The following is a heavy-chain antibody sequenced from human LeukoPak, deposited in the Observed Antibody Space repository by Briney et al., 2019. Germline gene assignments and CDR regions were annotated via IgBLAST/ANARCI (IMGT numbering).Heavy chain of an antibody. Sequence: SSETLSLTCTVSGGSISSSSYYWGWIRQPPGKRLEWIASIYDSRSTSYNPSLKSRVTISVDMSKNQFSLRLSSVTAADTAVYYCARGRFCSNTSCYADYWGQGTLVTVSS. V-gene: IGHV4-39*01. CDR3: ARGRFCSNTSCYADY. D-gene: IGHD2-2*01. J-gene: IGHJ4*02. CDR2: IYDSRST. CDR1: GGSISSSSYY.